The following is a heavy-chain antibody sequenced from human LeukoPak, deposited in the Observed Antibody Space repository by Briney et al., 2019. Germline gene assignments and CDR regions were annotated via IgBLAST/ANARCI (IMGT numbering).Heavy chain of an antibody. Sequence: PSETLSLTCTVSGGSISSNSYYWSWIRQPAGKGLEWIGRIYTSGGTNYNPSLKSRVTMSVDTSKNQFSLKLSSVTAADTAVYYCARERYDKTGQVGFDYWGQGTLVTVSS. J-gene: IGHJ4*02. D-gene: IGHD3-22*01. V-gene: IGHV4-61*02. CDR3: ARERYDKTGQVGFDY. CDR1: GGSISSNSYY. CDR2: IYTSGGT.